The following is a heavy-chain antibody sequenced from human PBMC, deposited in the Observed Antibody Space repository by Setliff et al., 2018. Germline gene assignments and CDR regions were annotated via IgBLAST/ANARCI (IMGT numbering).Heavy chain of an antibody. V-gene: IGHV1-2*02. CDR3: ARDFFYGSGGQAAGGMDV. CDR1: GYTFTACY. CDR2: INPNSGDT. Sequence: GASVKVSCKASGYTFTACYMHWVRQAPGQGLEWMGWINPNSGDTNYAQNFQGRVTMTRDTSISTAYMELSRLRSDDTAVYHCARDFFYGSGGQAAGGMDVWGQGTTVTVSS. J-gene: IGHJ6*02. D-gene: IGHD3-10*01.